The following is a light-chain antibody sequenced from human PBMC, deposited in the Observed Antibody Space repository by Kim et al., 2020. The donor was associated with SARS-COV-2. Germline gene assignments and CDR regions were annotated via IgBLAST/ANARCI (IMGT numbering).Light chain of an antibody. Sequence: EIVLTQSPASLSASPGERATLSCRASQSANTNLAWYQQKPGQPPRLLVYSASTRATGIPARFSGSGSGTEFTLTISSLQSEDSAVYYCQQYNHCRPYTFGQGTKLEI. CDR2: SAS. V-gene: IGKV3-15*01. CDR3: QQYNHCRPYT. CDR1: QSANTN. J-gene: IGKJ2*01.